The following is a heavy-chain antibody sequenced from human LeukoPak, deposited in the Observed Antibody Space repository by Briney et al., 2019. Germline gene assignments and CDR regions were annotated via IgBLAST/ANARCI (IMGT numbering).Heavy chain of an antibody. Sequence: PSETLSLTCTVSGESISGFYWTWIRQPPGKGLEWIGYIYYTGSSNYNPSLKSRVTISVDTSKNQLSLKLSSVTAADTAVYYCARYGGGGFYMDVWGKGTTVTISS. J-gene: IGHJ6*03. CDR2: IYYTGSS. D-gene: IGHD4-23*01. CDR3: ARYGGGGFYMDV. CDR1: GESISGFY. V-gene: IGHV4-59*01.